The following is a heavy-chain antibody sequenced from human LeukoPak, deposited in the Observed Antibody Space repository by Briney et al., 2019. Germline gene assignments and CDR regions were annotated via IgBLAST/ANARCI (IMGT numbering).Heavy chain of an antibody. D-gene: IGHD3-10*01. J-gene: IGHJ4*02. CDR3: AIEVRGVISY. V-gene: IGHV4-61*01. CDR2: IYYSGST. Sequence: SETLSLTCTVSGGSITSGSYYWSWIRQPPGKGLEWIGYIYYSGSTNYNPSLKSRVTISVDTSKNQFSLKLSSVTAADTAVYYCAIEVRGVISYWGQGTLVTVSS. CDR1: GGSITSGSYY.